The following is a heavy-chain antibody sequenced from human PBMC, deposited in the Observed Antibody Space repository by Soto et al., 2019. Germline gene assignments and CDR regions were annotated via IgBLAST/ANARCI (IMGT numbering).Heavy chain of an antibody. J-gene: IGHJ3*02. CDR1: GFTFSSYW. CDR3: ASAGVDLGWDAFDI. CDR2: INSDGSST. Sequence: GGSLRLSCAASGFTFSSYWMHWVRQAPGKGLVWVSRINSDGSSTSYADSVKGRFTISRDKAKNTLYLQMNSLRAEDTAVYYCASAGVDLGWDAFDIWGQGTMVTVSS. V-gene: IGHV3-74*01. D-gene: IGHD3-16*01.